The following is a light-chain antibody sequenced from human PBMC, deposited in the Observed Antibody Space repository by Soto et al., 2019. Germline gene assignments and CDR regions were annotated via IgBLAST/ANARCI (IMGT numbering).Light chain of an antibody. CDR2: GAS. Sequence: DIQMTQSPSSLSASIGDRVTITCRASQRISNYFNWYQQKPGKAPELLIYGASNLQSGVPSRFSDSGSGTEFTLTITSVQPEDVATYFCQQSYTTPYTFGQGTKLEI. V-gene: IGKV1-39*01. J-gene: IGKJ2*01. CDR3: QQSYTTPYT. CDR1: QRISNY.